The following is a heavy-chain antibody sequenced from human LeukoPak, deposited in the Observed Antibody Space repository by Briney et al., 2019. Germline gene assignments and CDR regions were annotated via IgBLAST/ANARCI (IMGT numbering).Heavy chain of an antibody. D-gene: IGHD3-3*01. CDR2: ISYDGSNK. J-gene: IGHJ4*02. Sequence: GRSLRLSCAASGFTFSSYGMHWVRQAPGKGLEWVAVISYDGSNKYYADSVKGRFTISRDNSKNTLYLQMNSLRAEDTAVYYCARDRFLEWLFDYWGQGTLVTVSS. CDR1: GFTFSSYG. CDR3: ARDRFLEWLFDY. V-gene: IGHV3-30*19.